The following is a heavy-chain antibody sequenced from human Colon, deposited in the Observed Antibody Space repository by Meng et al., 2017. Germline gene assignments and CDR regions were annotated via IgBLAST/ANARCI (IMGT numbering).Heavy chain of an antibody. CDR1: GYSISTAYY. D-gene: IGHD3-22*01. J-gene: IGHJ4*02. CDR2: IDRSGTT. CDR3: ARTIYSSSVDY. Sequence: VQRQASGPGLVKPSETLSRTCSVSGYSISTAYYWGWIRQTPGKGLEWIASIDRSGTTYYNPSLESRVTISVDTSKNHFSLRLNSVTAAGTAVYFCARTIYSSSVDYWGQGTLVTVSS. V-gene: IGHV4-38-2*01.